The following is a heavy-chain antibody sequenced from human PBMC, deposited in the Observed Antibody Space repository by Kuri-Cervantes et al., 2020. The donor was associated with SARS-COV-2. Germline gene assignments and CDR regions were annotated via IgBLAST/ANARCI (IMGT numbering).Heavy chain of an antibody. CDR3: ARGGGSYYFGY. V-gene: IGHV4-39*07. D-gene: IGHD1-26*01. CDR2: IFYSGST. J-gene: IGHJ4*02. CDR1: GGSISSSSYF. Sequence: GSLRLSCTVSGGSISSSSYFWGWIRQPPGKGLECIGSIFYSGSTYYNPSLKSRVTISVDTSKNQFSLKLSSVTAADTAVYYCARGGGSYYFGYWGQGTLVTVSS.